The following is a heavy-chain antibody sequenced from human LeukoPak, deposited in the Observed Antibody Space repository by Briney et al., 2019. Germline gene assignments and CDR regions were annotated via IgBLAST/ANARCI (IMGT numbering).Heavy chain of an antibody. D-gene: IGHD4-11*01. CDR1: GGSIGSTTYY. CDR3: ARGGMTTVTTWDPFFDP. CDR2: IYYSGST. J-gene: IGHJ5*02. V-gene: IGHV4-39*01. Sequence: SETLSLTCTVSGGSIGSTTYYWGWIRQPPGKELECIGSIYYSGSTYYNPSLKSRVTISLDTSKNQFSLKLSSVTAADTAVYYCARGGMTTVTTWDPFFDPWGQGTLVTVSS.